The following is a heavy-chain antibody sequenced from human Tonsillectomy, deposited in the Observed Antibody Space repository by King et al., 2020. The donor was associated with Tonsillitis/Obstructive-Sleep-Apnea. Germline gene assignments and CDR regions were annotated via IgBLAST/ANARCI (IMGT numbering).Heavy chain of an antibody. D-gene: IGHD3-10*01. CDR3: ARGEGTIVQGGTHGGMDV. CDR2: INSDGSST. V-gene: IGHV3-74*01. Sequence: VQLVESGGGLVQPGGSLRLSCAASGFTFSSYWMHWVRHVPGKGLVWVSRINSDGSSTRYADSVKGRFTIARDNAKNTLYLQMNSLRAEDTAVYYCARGEGTIVQGGTHGGMDVWGKGATVTVAS. J-gene: IGHJ6*04. CDR1: GFTFSSYW.